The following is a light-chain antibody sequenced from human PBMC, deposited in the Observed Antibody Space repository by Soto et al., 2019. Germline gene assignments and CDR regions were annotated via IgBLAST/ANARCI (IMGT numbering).Light chain of an antibody. CDR1: QSISGT. CDR3: QQYNNGPPWT. J-gene: IGKJ1*01. V-gene: IGKV3-15*01. Sequence: VMTQSRTTLSVSPGRRSTLSCRASQSISGTLAWYQQKPGQAPRLIXYGASTRATGVPARFSGSGSGTEFTLTITSLQSEDFAVYYCQQYNNGPPWTFGQGTKVDIK. CDR2: GAS.